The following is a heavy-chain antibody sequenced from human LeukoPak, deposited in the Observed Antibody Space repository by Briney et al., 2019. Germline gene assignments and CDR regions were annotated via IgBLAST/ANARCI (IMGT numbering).Heavy chain of an antibody. D-gene: IGHD3-10*01. CDR1: GGSFSGYY. V-gene: IGHV4-34*01. CDR2: INHSGST. J-gene: IGHJ4*02. Sequence: SETLSLTCAVYGGSFSGYYWNWIRQPPGKGLEWIGEINHSGSTNYNPSLKSRVTISVDTSKNQFSLKLSSVTAADTAVYYCARGPRIYGSGSYVWGYWGQGTLVTVSS. CDR3: ARGPRIYGSGSYVWGY.